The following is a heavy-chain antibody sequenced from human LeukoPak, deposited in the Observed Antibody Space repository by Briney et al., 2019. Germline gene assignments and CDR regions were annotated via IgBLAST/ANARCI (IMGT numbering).Heavy chain of an antibody. V-gene: IGHV3-33*06. J-gene: IGHJ4*02. CDR3: AKEDEYYYDSSGYSYFDY. D-gene: IGHD3-22*01. Sequence: PGTPLRLSCAVSGFTFSSYGMHWVRQAPGKGLEWVAVIWYDGSNKYYVDSVKGRFTISRDNSKNTLYLQMNSLRAEDTAVYYCAKEDEYYYDSSGYSYFDYWGQGTLVTVSS. CDR1: GFTFSSYG. CDR2: IWYDGSNK.